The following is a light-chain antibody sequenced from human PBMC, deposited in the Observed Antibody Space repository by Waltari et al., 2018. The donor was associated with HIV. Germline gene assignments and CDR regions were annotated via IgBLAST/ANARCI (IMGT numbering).Light chain of an antibody. V-gene: IGKV1-39*01. CDR3: QQSYSPPWT. J-gene: IGKJ1*01. CDR1: QKISTY. Sequence: DIQMTQSPSSLSASVGDRVTITCRASQKISTYLHWYHQKPGKAPNLLIYAATSFQSGVPSRFSGSGSGTDFTLTITSLQPEDFGTYYCQQSYSPPWTFGQGTKVEIK. CDR2: AAT.